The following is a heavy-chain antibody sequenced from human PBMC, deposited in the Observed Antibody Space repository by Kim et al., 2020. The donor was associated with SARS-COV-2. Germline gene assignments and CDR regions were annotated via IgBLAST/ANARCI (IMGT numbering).Heavy chain of an antibody. Sequence: SETLSLTCAVYGGSFSGYYWTWIRQSPGKGLQWIGEINHGGSTNYNPSLKTRVTLSVDTSKNQFALKVGSVTAADTAVSYCARVAYWQGHSREFDYWGQG. J-gene: IGHJ4*02. CDR3: ARVAYWQGHSREFDY. CDR2: INHGGST. CDR1: GGSFSGYY. D-gene: IGHD4-4*01. V-gene: IGHV4-34*01.